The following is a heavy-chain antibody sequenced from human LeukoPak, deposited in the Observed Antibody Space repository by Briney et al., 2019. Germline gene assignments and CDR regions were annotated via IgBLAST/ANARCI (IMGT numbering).Heavy chain of an antibody. Sequence: PGGSLRLSCAASGFTFSTYWMNWYRQAPGKGLEWVGNINQDASEINYVDSVRGRFTISRDNAKNSLHLQMNSLRAEDTAVYNCATDRDNSDWQKRFDSWGQGTLVTVFS. CDR2: INQDASEI. CDR3: ATDRDNSDWQKRFDS. V-gene: IGHV3-7*01. CDR1: GFTFSTYW. D-gene: IGHD2-21*02. J-gene: IGHJ4*02.